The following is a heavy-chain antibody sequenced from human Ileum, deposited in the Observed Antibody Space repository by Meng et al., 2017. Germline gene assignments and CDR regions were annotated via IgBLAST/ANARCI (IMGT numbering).Heavy chain of an antibody. V-gene: IGHV3-7*01. CDR2: IKQDGSEK. D-gene: IGHD4-17*01. J-gene: IGHJ4*02. CDR1: GFTVSTYW. Sequence: GGSLRLSCAASGFTVSTYWMSWVRQAPGKGLEWVANIKQDGSEKYYVDSVKGRLTISRDNAKNSLYLQMNSLRAEDTAVYYCARAYFYGDYVFDYWGQGTLVTVSS. CDR3: ARAYFYGDYVFDY.